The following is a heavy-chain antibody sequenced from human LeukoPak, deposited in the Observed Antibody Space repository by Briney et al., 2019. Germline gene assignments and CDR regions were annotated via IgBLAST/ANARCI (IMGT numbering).Heavy chain of an antibody. CDR2: ISYDGSNK. CDR3: ASGSPTELREYYFDY. J-gene: IGHJ4*02. V-gene: IGHV3-30*03. D-gene: IGHD2-15*01. Sequence: GGSLRLSCAASGFTFSSYGMHWVRQAPGKGLEWVAVISYDGSNKYYADSVKGRFTISRDNSKNTLYLQMNSLRAEDTAVYYCASGSPTELREYYFDYWGQGTLVTVSS. CDR1: GFTFSSYG.